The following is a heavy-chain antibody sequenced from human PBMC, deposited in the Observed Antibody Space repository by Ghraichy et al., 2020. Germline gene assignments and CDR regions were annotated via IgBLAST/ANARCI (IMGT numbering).Heavy chain of an antibody. Sequence: GESLNISCAASGFTFSSYAMTWVRQAPEKGLEWVSAITDTGTNTYYIDSVRGRFTISRDNSKNMLSLQMHNLRPDDAAIYYCAKSTLRSCRGASCYPLDSWGQGTLVTVCS. J-gene: IGHJ4*02. D-gene: IGHD2-15*01. CDR2: ITDTGTNT. V-gene: IGHV3-23*01. CDR3: AKSTLRSCRGASCYPLDS. CDR1: GFTFSSYA.